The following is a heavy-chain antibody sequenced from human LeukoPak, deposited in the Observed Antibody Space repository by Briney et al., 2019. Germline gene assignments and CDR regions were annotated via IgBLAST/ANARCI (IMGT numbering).Heavy chain of an antibody. CDR2: LRSVGDT. Sequence: GGSLRLSCAASGFTVSSTYMSWVRQAPGKGLEWVSVLRSVGDTYSPDSVNGRFTISRDNSKNTVYLQMSNLRPEDTAVYFCARDLLTDSWGQGTLVTVSS. CDR1: GFTVSSTY. V-gene: IGHV3-66*02. D-gene: IGHD3-16*01. CDR3: ARDLLTDS. J-gene: IGHJ4*02.